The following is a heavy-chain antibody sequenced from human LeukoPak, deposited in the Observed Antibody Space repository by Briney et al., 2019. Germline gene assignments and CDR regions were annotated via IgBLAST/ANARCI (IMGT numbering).Heavy chain of an antibody. Sequence: GESLKISCKGSGYSFTSYWIGWVRQMPGKGLEWVGIIYPGDSDTRYSPSFQGQVTISADKSISTAYLQWSSLKASDTAMYYCARHLRSGYSGYSDAFDIWGQGTMVTVSS. CDR2: IYPGDSDT. D-gene: IGHD5-12*01. CDR3: ARHLRSGYSGYSDAFDI. V-gene: IGHV5-51*01. J-gene: IGHJ3*02. CDR1: GYSFTSYW.